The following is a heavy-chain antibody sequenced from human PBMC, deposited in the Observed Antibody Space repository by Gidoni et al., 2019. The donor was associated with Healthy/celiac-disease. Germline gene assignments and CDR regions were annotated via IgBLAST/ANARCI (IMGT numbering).Heavy chain of an antibody. D-gene: IGHD6-13*01. CDR2: ISGSGGST. J-gene: IGHJ6*02. Sequence: EVQLLESGGGLVQPGGSLSLSCAASGFTFSSYAMSWVRQAPGKGLEWVSAISGSGGSTYYADSVKGRFTISRDNSKNTLYLQMNSLRAEDTAVYYCAKAYAAAGIVYRFGYYYGMDVWGQGTTVTVSS. V-gene: IGHV3-23*01. CDR1: GFTFSSYA. CDR3: AKAYAAAGIVYRFGYYYGMDV.